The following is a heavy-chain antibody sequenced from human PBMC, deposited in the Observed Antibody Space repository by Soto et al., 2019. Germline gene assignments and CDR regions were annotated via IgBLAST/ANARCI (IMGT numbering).Heavy chain of an antibody. Sequence: GGSLRLSCAASGFTFSSYSMNWVRQAPGKGLEWVSYISSSSSTIYYADSVKGRFTISRDNAKNSLYLQMNSLRDEDTAVYYCARGPGGPAASDYYYYYGMDVWGQGTTVTVSS. CDR2: ISSSSSTI. D-gene: IGHD2-2*01. J-gene: IGHJ6*02. CDR3: ARGPGGPAASDYYYYYGMDV. V-gene: IGHV3-48*02. CDR1: GFTFSSYS.